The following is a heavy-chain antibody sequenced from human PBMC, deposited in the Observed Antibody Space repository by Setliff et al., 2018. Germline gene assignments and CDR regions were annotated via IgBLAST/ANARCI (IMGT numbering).Heavy chain of an antibody. CDR2: IWHDGGNK. Sequence: PGESLKISCAASGFTFSNYRMHWVRQAPGKGLEWVAVIWHDGGNKYHADSVKGRFTISRDNSKNTLYLQMNSLRPEDTAVYYCARTCSGSGCYAGLESWGQGTPVTVS. V-gene: IGHV3-33*08. D-gene: IGHD2-15*01. CDR1: GFTFSNYR. J-gene: IGHJ4*02. CDR3: ARTCSGSGCYAGLES.